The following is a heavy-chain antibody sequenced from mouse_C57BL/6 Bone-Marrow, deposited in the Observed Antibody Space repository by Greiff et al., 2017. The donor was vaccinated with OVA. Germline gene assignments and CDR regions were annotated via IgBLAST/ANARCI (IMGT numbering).Heavy chain of an antibody. V-gene: IGHV3-6*01. CDR2: ISYDGSN. D-gene: IGHD2-5*01. CDR3: ARNAYYSNYDYYAMDY. Sequence: VQLKESGPGLVKPSQSLSLTCSVTGYSITSGYYWNWILQFPGNKLEWMGYISYDGSNNYNPSLKNRISITRDTSKNQFFLKLNSVTTEDTATYYCARNAYYSNYDYYAMDYWGQGTSVTVSS. CDR1: GYSITSGYY. J-gene: IGHJ4*01.